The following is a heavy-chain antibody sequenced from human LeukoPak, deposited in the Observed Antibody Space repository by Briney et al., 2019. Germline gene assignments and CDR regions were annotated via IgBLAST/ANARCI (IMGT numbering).Heavy chain of an antibody. Sequence: GASVKVSCKASGGTFSNDGFSWVRQAPGQGLEWVGGITPSFATSNVAQKLQGRVTITADQSTTTVYMEVSSLASEDTAVYYCARGRVLRLLSQPGPAPRPGYYYFYMDVWGKGTTVIVSS. V-gene: IGHV1-69*13. CDR2: ITPSFATS. CDR3: ARGRVLRLLSQPGPAPRPGYYYFYMDV. D-gene: IGHD3-3*01. J-gene: IGHJ6*03. CDR1: GGTFSNDG.